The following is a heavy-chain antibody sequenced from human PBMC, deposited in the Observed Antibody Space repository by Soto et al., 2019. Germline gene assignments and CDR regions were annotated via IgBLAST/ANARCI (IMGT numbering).Heavy chain of an antibody. J-gene: IGHJ6*03. V-gene: IGHV3-23*01. CDR1: GFTFSSYA. CDR3: AKGPLGYCSSTSCSVAALESYFYYYYMDV. CDR2: ISGSGGST. D-gene: IGHD2-2*01. Sequence: GGSLRLSCAASGFTFSSYAMSWVRQAPGKGLEWVSAISGSGGSTYYADSVKGRFTISRDNSKNTLYLQMNSLRAEDTAVYYCAKGPLGYCSSTSCSVAALESYFYYYYMDVWGKGTTVTVSS.